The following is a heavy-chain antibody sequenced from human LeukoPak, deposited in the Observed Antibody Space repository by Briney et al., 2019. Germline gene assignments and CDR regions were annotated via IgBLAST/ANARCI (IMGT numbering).Heavy chain of an antibody. D-gene: IGHD2-2*02. J-gene: IGHJ4*02. CDR3: ARTCSSSTCYMVH. V-gene: IGHV1-18*01. Sequence: ASVKVSFKASGYTFANFGITWVRQAPGQGLEWMGWISVYNGNTNYAQNLQGRVTLTTDTSTSTAYMELRSLRSDDTALYYCARTCSSSTCYMVHLGQGTLVTVSS. CDR2: ISVYNGNT. CDR1: GYTFANFG.